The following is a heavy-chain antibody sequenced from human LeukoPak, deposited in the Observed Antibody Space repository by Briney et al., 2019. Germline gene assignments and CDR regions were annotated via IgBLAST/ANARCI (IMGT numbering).Heavy chain of an antibody. J-gene: IGHJ5*02. V-gene: IGHV1-46*01. Sequence: ASVKVSCKASGYTFIHHWMHWVRQASGQGLEWVGLINPTGTTTLYAQKFQGRITLTRDMSATTDYMELSSLTSEDTAVYYCARDNSVGGIAWWFDPWGQGTLVTVSS. CDR2: INPTGTTT. CDR3: ARDNSVGGIAWWFDP. D-gene: IGHD1-26*01. CDR1: GYTFIHHW.